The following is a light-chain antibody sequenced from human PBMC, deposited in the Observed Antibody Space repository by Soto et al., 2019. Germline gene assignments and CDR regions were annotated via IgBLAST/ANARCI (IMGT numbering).Light chain of an antibody. CDR3: QQYGSSPPWT. V-gene: IGKV3-20*01. Sequence: EFVLTQSPGTLSLSPGERATLSCRASQTVRNNYLAWYQQRPGQAPRLLIYGASSRATGIPDRFSGSGSGTDFTLTISRLEPEDFAVYYCQQYGSSPPWTFGKGTKADIK. CDR2: GAS. CDR1: QTVRNNY. J-gene: IGKJ1*01.